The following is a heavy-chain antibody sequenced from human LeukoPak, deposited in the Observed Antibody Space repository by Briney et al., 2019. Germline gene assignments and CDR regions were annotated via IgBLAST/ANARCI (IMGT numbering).Heavy chain of an antibody. V-gene: IGHV1-2*02. CDR1: GYTFTGYY. J-gene: IGHJ5*02. CDR2: INPNSGGT. CDR3: ARDGAVAGTEDWFDP. Sequence: ASVKVSCKASGYTFTGYYMHWVRQAPGQGLEWMGWINPNSGGTNYAQKFQGRVTMTRDTSISTAYMELSRLRSDDTAVYYCARDGAVAGTEDWFDPWGQGTLVTVSS. D-gene: IGHD6-19*01.